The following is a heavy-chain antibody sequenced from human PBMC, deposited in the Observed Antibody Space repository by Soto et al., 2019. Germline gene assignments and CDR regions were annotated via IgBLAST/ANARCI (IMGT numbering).Heavy chain of an antibody. J-gene: IGHJ4*02. CDR2: ISSSSSYI. V-gene: IGHV3-21*01. Sequence: GGSLRLSCAASGFTFSSYSMNWVRQAPGKGLEWVSSISSSSSYIYYADSVKGRFTISRDNAKNSLYLQMNSLRAEDTAVYYCARGEHIVVVVAATPYYFDYWGQETLVTVSS. D-gene: IGHD2-15*01. CDR3: ARGEHIVVVVAATPYYFDY. CDR1: GFTFSSYS.